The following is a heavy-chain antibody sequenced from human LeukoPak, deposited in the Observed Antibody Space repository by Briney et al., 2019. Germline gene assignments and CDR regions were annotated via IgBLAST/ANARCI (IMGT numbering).Heavy chain of an antibody. J-gene: IGHJ3*02. CDR1: GITFSRYE. D-gene: IGHD3-16*02. CDR3: ARDYRRMWGAFDI. CDR2: ISSCGRGGSVI. V-gene: IGHV3-48*03. Sequence: GGSLRLSCAASGITFSRYEMNWVRQAPGKGLEWVSYISSCGRGGSVIYYADSVKGRFTISRDNAKNSLYLQLNSLRAEDTAVYYCARDYRRMWGAFDIWGQGTMVTVSS.